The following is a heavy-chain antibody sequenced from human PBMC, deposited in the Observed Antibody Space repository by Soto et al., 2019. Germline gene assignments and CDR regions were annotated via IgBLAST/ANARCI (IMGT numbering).Heavy chain of an antibody. CDR2: ISGSGDGT. CDR1: GFTFISFA. J-gene: IGHJ4*02. CDR3: AGPGYSSQDY. D-gene: IGHD5-18*01. V-gene: IGHV3-23*01. Sequence: GGSLRLSCADSGFTFISFAFICFRQAPGKWLEWVSAISGSGDGTDYAASVKGRFTISRDNSKNTLYLQMNSLRAEDTAVYYCAGPGYSSQDYWGQGALVTVSS.